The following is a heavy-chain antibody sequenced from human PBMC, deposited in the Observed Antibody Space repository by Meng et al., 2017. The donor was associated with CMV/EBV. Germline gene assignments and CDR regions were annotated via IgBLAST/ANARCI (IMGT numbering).Heavy chain of an antibody. J-gene: IGHJ5*02. CDR1: GFTFSSYW. CDR2: IKQDGSEK. CDR3: ARAAVWSGSIWFDP. Sequence: GGSLRLSCAASGFTFSSYWMSWVRQAPGKGLEWVANIKQDGSEKYYVDSVKGRFTISRDNAKNSLYLQMNSLRAEDTAVYYCARAAVWSGSIWFDPWGQGTLVTVSS. V-gene: IGHV3-7*01. D-gene: IGHD3-3*01.